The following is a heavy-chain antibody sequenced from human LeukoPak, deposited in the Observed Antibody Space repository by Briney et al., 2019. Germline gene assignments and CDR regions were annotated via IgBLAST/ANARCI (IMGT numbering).Heavy chain of an antibody. Sequence: GGSLRLSCTASGFTFGDYAMSWFRQAPGKGLEWVCFIRSKAYGGTTEYAASVKGRFTISRDDSKSIAYLQMNSLKTEDTAVYYCTREHYDYGDYYGWFDPWGQGTLVTVSS. J-gene: IGHJ5*02. CDR3: TREHYDYGDYYGWFDP. CDR2: IRSKAYGGTT. V-gene: IGHV3-49*03. D-gene: IGHD4-17*01. CDR1: GFTFGDYA.